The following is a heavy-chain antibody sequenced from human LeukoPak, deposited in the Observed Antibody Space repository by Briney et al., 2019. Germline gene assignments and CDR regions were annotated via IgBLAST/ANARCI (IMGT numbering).Heavy chain of an antibody. D-gene: IGHD3-22*01. CDR2: ITSSSSTI. CDR3: ARESASDSSGYYDAFDI. J-gene: IGHJ3*02. V-gene: IGHV3-48*04. CDR1: GFTFSSYS. Sequence: PGGSLRLSCAASGFTFSSYSMNWVRQAPGKGLEWVSYITSSSSTIYYADSVKGRFTISRDNAKNSLYLQMNSLRAEDTAVYYCARESASDSSGYYDAFDIWGQGTMVTVSS.